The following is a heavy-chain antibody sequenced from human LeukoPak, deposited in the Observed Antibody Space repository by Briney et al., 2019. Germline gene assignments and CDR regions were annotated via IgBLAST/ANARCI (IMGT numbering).Heavy chain of an antibody. CDR2: IKTNTEGGTT. D-gene: IGHD3-3*01. V-gene: IGHV3-15*01. J-gene: IGHJ4*02. CDR1: GFTFSNAW. CDR3: TTENYEMYY. Sequence: PGGSLRLSCAASGFTFSNAWMSWVRQAPGKGLEWVGRIKTNTEGGTTDYAAPVQGRFTISRDDSQNTLYLQMNSLKSEDTAVYYCTTENYEMYYWGQGTLVTVFS.